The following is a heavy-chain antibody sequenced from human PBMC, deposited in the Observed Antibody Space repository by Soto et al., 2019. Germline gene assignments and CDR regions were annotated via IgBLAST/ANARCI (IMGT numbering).Heavy chain of an antibody. J-gene: IGHJ6*02. CDR1: GFTFSSYA. D-gene: IGHD3-9*01. Sequence: QLGGPLRLSCAASGFTFSSYAMHWVRQAPGKGLEWVAVISYDGSNKYYADSVKGRFTISRDNSKNTLYLQMNSLRAEDTAVYYCAREGYYDILTGHTTPYYYYYGMDVWGQGTTVTVSS. CDR2: ISYDGSNK. CDR3: AREGYYDILTGHTTPYYYYYGMDV. V-gene: IGHV3-30-3*01.